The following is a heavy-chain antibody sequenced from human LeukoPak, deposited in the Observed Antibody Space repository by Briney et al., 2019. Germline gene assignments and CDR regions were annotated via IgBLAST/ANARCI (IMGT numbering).Heavy chain of an antibody. CDR2: IKQDGSAK. CDR1: GFTFSTYW. D-gene: IGHD3-10*01. CDR3: TTDQRHGVVRGVIYYYYYMDV. V-gene: IGHV3-7*03. Sequence: GGSLRLSCAASGFTFSTYWMSWVRQAPGKGLEWVANIKQDGSAKYYVDSVKGRFTISRDNAKNSLYLQMNSLKTEDTAVYYCTTDQRHGVVRGVIYYYYYMDVWGKGTTVTISS. J-gene: IGHJ6*03.